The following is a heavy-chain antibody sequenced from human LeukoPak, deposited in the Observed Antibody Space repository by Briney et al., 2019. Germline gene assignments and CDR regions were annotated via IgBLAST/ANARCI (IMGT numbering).Heavy chain of an antibody. CDR3: ARGLGTGTLYYYMDV. CDR2: INHSGST. D-gene: IGHD1-7*01. Sequence: SETLSLTCAVYGGSFSGYYWSWIRQPPGKGLEWIGEINHSGSTNYNPSLKSRVTISVDTSKNQFSLKLSSVTAADTAVYYCARGLGTGTLYYYMDVWGKGTTVTVSS. CDR1: GGSFSGYY. J-gene: IGHJ6*03. V-gene: IGHV4-34*01.